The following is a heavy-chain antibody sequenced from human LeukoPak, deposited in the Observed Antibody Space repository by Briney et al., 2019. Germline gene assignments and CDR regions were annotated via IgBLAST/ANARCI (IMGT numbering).Heavy chain of an antibody. D-gene: IGHD6-6*01. J-gene: IGHJ4*02. Sequence: GGSLRLSCAASGFTFSSYWMSWVRQAPGKGLEWVANIKQDGSEKYYVDSVKGRFTISRDNAKNSLYLQMNSLRAEDTAVYYCARDRRYSSSSKPGGFDYWGQGTLVTVSS. V-gene: IGHV3-7*01. CDR2: IKQDGSEK. CDR1: GFTFSSYW. CDR3: ARDRRYSSSSKPGGFDY.